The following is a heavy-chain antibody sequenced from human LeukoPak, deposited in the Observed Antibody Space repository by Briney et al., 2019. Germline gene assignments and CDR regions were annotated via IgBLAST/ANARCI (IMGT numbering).Heavy chain of an antibody. CDR1: GYSFTSYW. Sequence: GESLKISCKGSGYSFTSYWIAWVRQMRGKRLEWMGIIYPVDSDTTYSPSFQGQVTISADKSICTAFLQWSSLKASDTAMYYCARALGYTTRWYLTFDYWGQGTLVTVSS. CDR3: ARALGYTTRWYLTFDY. CDR2: IYPVDSDT. V-gene: IGHV5-51*01. J-gene: IGHJ4*02. D-gene: IGHD6-13*01.